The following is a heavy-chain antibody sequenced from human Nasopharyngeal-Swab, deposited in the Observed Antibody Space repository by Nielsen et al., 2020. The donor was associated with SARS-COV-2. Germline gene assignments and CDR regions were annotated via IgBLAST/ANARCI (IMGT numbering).Heavy chain of an antibody. J-gene: IGHJ6*02. V-gene: IGHV3-7*01. CDR3: ARAYSDTYYYYSYTMDV. CDR2: IKQDGSEK. D-gene: IGHD3-22*01. Sequence: GESLKISCAASGFTFSSYWMSWVRQAPGKGLEWVANIKQDGSEKYYVDSVKGRFTISRDNAKNSLYLQMNSLRAEDTAVYYCARAYSDTYYYYSYTMDVWGQGTTVTVSS. CDR1: GFTFSSYW.